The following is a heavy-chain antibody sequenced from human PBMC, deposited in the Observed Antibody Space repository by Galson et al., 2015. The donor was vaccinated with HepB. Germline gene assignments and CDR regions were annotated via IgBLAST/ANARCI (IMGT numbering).Heavy chain of an antibody. CDR3: ATRKWLHPGAFDI. Sequence: SVKVSCKVSGYTLTELSMHWVRQAPGKGLEWMGGFDPEDGETIYAQKFQGRVTMTEDTSTDTAYMELSSLRSEDTAVYYCATRKWLHPGAFDIWGQGTIVTVSS. J-gene: IGHJ3*02. D-gene: IGHD5-24*01. V-gene: IGHV1-24*01. CDR2: FDPEDGET. CDR1: GYTLTELS.